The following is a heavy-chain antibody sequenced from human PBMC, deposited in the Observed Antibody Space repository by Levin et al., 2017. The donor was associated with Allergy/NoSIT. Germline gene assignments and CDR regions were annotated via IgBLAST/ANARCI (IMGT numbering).Heavy chain of an antibody. D-gene: IGHD3-10*01. CDR2: ITWNSANI. J-gene: IGHJ4*01. CDR3: AKDMTVGFGGRGFDS. Sequence: PGGSLRLSCATSGFTFNDYALHWVRQAPGKGLEWVSGITWNSANIGYVDSVKGRFTISRDSARKALYLEMRSLRPEDTALYYCAKDMTVGFGGRGFDSWGQGTQVIVSS. CDR1: GFTFNDYA. V-gene: IGHV3-9*01.